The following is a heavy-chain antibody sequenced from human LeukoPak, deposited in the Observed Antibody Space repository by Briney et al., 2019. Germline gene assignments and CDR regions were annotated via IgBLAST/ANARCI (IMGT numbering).Heavy chain of an antibody. J-gene: IGHJ5*02. CDR3: ARGGWSGDSSSWFPSWFDP. CDR1: GGTFSSYA. Sequence: SVKVSCKASGGTFSSYAISWVRQAPGQGLEWMGGIIPIFVTANYAQKLQGRVTITADESTSTAYMELSSLRSEDTAVYYCARGGWSGDSSSWFPSWFDPWGQGTLVTISS. V-gene: IGHV1-69*13. CDR2: IIPIFVTA. D-gene: IGHD6-13*01.